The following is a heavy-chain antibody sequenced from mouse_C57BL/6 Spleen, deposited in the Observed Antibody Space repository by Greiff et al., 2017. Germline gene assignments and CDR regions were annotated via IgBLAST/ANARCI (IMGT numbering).Heavy chain of an antibody. Sequence: EVQVVESGGGLVKPGGSLKLSCAASGFTFSDYGMHWVRQAPEKGLEWVAYISRGSSTIYYADTVKGRFTISRDKAKNTLFLQMTSLRSEDTAMYYCARGGAWFAYWGQGTLVTVSA. CDR1: GFTFSDYG. CDR2: ISRGSSTI. V-gene: IGHV5-17*01. CDR3: ARGGAWFAY. J-gene: IGHJ3*01.